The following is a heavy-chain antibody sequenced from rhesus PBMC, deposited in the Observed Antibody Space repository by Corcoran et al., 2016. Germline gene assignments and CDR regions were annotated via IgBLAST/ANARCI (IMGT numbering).Heavy chain of an antibody. CDR3: ASGPLSQLDF. Sequence: QVQLQESGPAVVKPSETLSLTCPVSGGSLSSLQWWNWIRQSPGRGREWMGGIHGSVGHTEYNPSLKSRGTISKDTSKNQFSLTLTSVTAADTALYYCASGPLSQLDFWGQGVLLTVSS. D-gene: IGHD6-13*01. J-gene: IGHJ4*01. V-gene: IGHV4-93*01. CDR1: GGSLSSLQW. CDR2: IHGSVGHT.